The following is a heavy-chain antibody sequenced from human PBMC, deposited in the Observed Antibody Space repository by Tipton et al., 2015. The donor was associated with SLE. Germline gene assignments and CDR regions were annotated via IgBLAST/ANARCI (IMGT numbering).Heavy chain of an antibody. Sequence: SLRLSCAASGFTFSSHAFHWVRQAPLKGLEWVSFIRYDGSDESYADSVKGRFTISRDNSKSTLYLEMNSLRAEDTAVYYCAKEGTDAAMVAYFDSWGQGTLVTVSS. CDR3: AKEGTDAAMVAYFDS. V-gene: IGHV3-30*02. J-gene: IGHJ4*02. D-gene: IGHD5-18*01. CDR1: GFTFSSHA. CDR2: IRYDGSDE.